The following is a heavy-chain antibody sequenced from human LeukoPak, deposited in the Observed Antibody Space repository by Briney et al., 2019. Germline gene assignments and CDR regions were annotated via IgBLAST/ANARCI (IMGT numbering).Heavy chain of an antibody. CDR2: INAYNGNT. D-gene: IGHD6-13*01. CDR1: RYTFTSYG. J-gene: IGHJ6*02. Sequence: ASVNVSCKASRYTFTSYGISGVRQAPGQGLEWMGWINAYNGNTNYAQKLQGRVTMTTDTSTSTAYMELRSLRSDDTAVYYCATPARKLIAAAGNDQYYYYGMDVWGQGTTVTVSS. V-gene: IGHV1-18*01. CDR3: ATPARKLIAAAGNDQYYYYGMDV.